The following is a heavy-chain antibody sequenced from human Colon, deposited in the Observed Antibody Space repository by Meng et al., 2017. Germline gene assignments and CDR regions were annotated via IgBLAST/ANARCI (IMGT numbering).Heavy chain of an antibody. CDR3: AREGAASARFFDK. V-gene: IGHV1-46*01. Sequence: QVQVVQGGAEVKKPGASVKVSCMASGYTFTNHHMHWVRQAPGQGPEWMGIITPSNGDTGYAQKFQGRVSMTRDTSTSTVYMELSGLTSEDTAMYYCAREGAASARFFDKWGQGTLVTVSS. CDR2: ITPSNGDT. D-gene: IGHD6-6*01. CDR1: GYTFTNHH. J-gene: IGHJ4*02.